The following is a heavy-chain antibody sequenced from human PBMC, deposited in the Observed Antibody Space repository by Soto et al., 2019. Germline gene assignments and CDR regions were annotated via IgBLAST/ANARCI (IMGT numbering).Heavy chain of an antibody. D-gene: IGHD2-15*01. Sequence: EVQLLESGGGLVQPGGSLRLSCTASGFTFSDHAMTWVRQAPGKGLEWLSGISGGGSGAYYADSVKARFTVSRANSNNTLFLQMDSLRVEDTAVYYCAIDLWWYTHWGQGTLVNVSS. CDR1: GFTFSDHA. CDR2: ISGGGSGA. V-gene: IGHV3-23*01. J-gene: IGHJ4*02. CDR3: AIDLWWYTH.